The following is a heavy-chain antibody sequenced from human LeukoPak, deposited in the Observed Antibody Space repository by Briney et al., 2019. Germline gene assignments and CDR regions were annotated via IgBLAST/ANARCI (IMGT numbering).Heavy chain of an antibody. CDR3: ANRDIVMVITTGSAAQY. V-gene: IGHV4-59*01. CDR1: GGSISSYY. Sequence: SETLSLTCTVSGGSISSYYWSWIRQPPGKGLEWIGYIYYSGSTNYNPSLKSRVTISVDTSKNQFSLKLSSVTAADTAVYYCANRDIVMVITTGSAAQYWGQGTLVTVSS. J-gene: IGHJ4*02. CDR2: IYYSGST. D-gene: IGHD3-22*01.